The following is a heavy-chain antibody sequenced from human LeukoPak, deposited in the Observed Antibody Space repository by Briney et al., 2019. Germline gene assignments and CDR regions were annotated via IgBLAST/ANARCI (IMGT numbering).Heavy chain of an antibody. D-gene: IGHD4-17*01. Sequence: GGSLRLSCAASGFTFSSYSMNWVRQAPGKGLEWVAFIRYDGSNKYYADSVKGRFTISRDNSKNTLCLQMNSLRAEDTAVYYCARDHDYGDYGVGYWGQGTLVTVSS. V-gene: IGHV3-30*02. J-gene: IGHJ4*02. CDR1: GFTFSSYS. CDR2: IRYDGSNK. CDR3: ARDHDYGDYGVGY.